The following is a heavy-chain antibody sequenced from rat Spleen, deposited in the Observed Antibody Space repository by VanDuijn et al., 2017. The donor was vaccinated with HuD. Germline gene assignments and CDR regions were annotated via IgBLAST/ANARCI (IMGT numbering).Heavy chain of an antibody. CDR2: ITNASGRT. CDR1: GFTFNNYW. V-gene: IGHV5-31*01. Sequence: EVQLVESGGGLVQPGRSLKLSCVASGFTFNNYWMTWIRQAPGKGLEWVASITNASGRTYYPDSVKGRFTISRDTAQNTLYLQMNSLRSEDTATYFCATQSYPGSFAYWGQGTLVTVSS. CDR3: ATQSYPGSFAY. D-gene: IGHD1-4*01. J-gene: IGHJ3*01.